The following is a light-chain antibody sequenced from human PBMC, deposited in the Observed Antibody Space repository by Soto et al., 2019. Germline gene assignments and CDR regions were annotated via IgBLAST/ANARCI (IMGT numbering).Light chain of an antibody. Sequence: QSALTQPASVSGSPGQSIAISCTGTCSDVGGYDYVSWYQQHPDKAPKLMIYEVTKRPSGVSNRFSGSKSGNTASLTISGLQPEDEADYYCSSHTSGSTRVFGSGTKLTVL. V-gene: IGLV2-14*01. CDR3: SSHTSGSTRV. J-gene: IGLJ1*01. CDR2: EVT. CDR1: CSDVGGYDY.